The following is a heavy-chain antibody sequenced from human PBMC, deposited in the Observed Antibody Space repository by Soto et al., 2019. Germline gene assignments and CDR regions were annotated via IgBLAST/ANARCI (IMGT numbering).Heavy chain of an antibody. J-gene: IGHJ4*03. CDR1: GGSIRSYY. Sequence: PSEPLSLTCTFSGGSIRSYYWSWIRQPAGEVLGLIGRIYTSGITNYNPSLKSRVNMSVATSKNQFSLKLSSVTAAETAVYYCARPDCSSTSCYRLDYWGHRTLVTVSA. CDR2: IYTSGIT. D-gene: IGHD2-2*01. CDR3: ARPDCSSTSCYRLDY. V-gene: IGHV4-4*07.